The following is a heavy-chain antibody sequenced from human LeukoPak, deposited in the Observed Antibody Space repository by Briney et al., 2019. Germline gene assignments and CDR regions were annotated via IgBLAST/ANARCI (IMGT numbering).Heavy chain of an antibody. CDR2: VYSSGST. D-gene: IGHD3-10*01. V-gene: IGHV4-39*01. CDR1: GCSINSNTYY. J-gene: IGHJ4*02. Sequence: SETLSLTCAVSGCSINSNTYYWGWIRQPPGKGLEWIGSVYSSGSTYYNPSLKSRVAISADTSKNQFSLRLSSVTAPDTAVYYCARRSRSGFFDYWGQGTLVTVSS. CDR3: ARRSRSGFFDY.